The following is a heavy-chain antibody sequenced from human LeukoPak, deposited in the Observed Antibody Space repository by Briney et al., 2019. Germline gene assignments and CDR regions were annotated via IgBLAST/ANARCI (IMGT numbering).Heavy chain of an antibody. V-gene: IGHV4-61*01. D-gene: IGHD2-2*01. CDR1: GGSVSSGSYY. Sequence: SETLTLTCTVSGGSVSSGSYYWSWIRQPPGKGLEWLGYIYYSGSTNYNPSLKSRVTISVDTSKNQFSLKLSSVTAADTAVYYCAREWNDCSSTSCFNWFDPWGQGTLVTVSS. CDR2: IYYSGST. CDR3: AREWNDCSSTSCFNWFDP. J-gene: IGHJ5*02.